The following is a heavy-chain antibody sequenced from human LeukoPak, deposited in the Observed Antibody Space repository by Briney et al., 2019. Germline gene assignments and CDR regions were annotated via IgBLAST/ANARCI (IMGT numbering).Heavy chain of an antibody. V-gene: IGHV3-9*01. D-gene: IGHD2-8*01. J-gene: IGHJ4*02. Sequence: GGSLRLSCAASGFTFDDYAMHWVRQAPGKGLEWVSGISWNSGSIGYADSVKGRFTISRDNAKNSLYLQMNSLRAEDTALYYCAKDSNGFLFVFDYWGQGTLVTVSS. CDR1: GFTFDDYA. CDR3: AKDSNGFLFVFDY. CDR2: ISWNSGSI.